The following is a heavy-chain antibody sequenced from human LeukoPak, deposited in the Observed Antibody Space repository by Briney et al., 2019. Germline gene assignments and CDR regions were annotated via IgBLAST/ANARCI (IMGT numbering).Heavy chain of an antibody. CDR3: ARDNGGRAMAYYYYYYMDV. Sequence: ASVKVSCKASGYTFTSYDINWVRQATGQGLEWMGWMNPNSGNTGYAQKFQGRVTMTRNTSVSTAYMELSSLRPEDTAVYYCARDNGGRAMAYYYYYYMDVWGKGTTVTISS. CDR2: MNPNSGNT. D-gene: IGHD2-15*01. CDR1: GYTFTSYD. J-gene: IGHJ6*03. V-gene: IGHV1-8*02.